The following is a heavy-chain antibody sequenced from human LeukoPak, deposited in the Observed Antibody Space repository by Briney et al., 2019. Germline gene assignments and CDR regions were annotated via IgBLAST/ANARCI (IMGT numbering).Heavy chain of an antibody. D-gene: IGHD5-18*01. J-gene: IGHJ4*02. CDR3: ARAEYGYFDY. Sequence: PSETLSLTCTVSGDSITTHYWSWVRQPAGKGLEWIGRIYSSGSTNYNTSLKSRVTLSIDTSKYQFSLKLSSVTAADTAVYYCARAEYGYFDYWGQGLLVSVSS. CDR2: IYSSGST. V-gene: IGHV4-4*07. CDR1: GDSITTHY.